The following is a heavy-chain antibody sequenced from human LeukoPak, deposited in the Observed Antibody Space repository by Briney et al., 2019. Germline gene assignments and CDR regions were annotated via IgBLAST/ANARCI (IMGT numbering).Heavy chain of an antibody. CDR3: ARSPANSGYDY. Sequence: GGSLRLSCAASGFTFSSYSMNWVRQAPGKGLEWVSYISSSSSTIYYADSVKGRFTISRDNAKNSLYLQMNSLRAEDTAVYYCARSPANSGYDYWGQGTLVTVSS. J-gene: IGHJ4*02. D-gene: IGHD5-12*01. CDR1: GFTFSSYS. CDR2: ISSSSSTI. V-gene: IGHV3-48*01.